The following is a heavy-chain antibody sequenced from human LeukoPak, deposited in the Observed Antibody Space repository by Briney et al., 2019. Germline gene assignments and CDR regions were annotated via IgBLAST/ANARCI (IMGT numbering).Heavy chain of an antibody. CDR2: INHSGST. J-gene: IGHJ4*02. V-gene: IGHV4-39*07. D-gene: IGHD1-26*01. CDR1: GGSISSGGYY. CDR3: ARGGIVGATKGFDY. Sequence: SETLSLTCTVSGGSISSGGYYWSWIRQPPGKGLEWIGEINHSGSTNYNPSLKSRVTISVDTSKNQFSLKLSSVTAADTAVYYCARGGIVGATKGFDYWGQGTLVTVSS.